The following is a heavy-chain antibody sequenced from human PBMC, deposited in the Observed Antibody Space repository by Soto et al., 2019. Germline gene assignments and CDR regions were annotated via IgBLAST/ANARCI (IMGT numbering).Heavy chain of an antibody. CDR2: IYHSGST. CDR1: CGSISSSNW. V-gene: IGHV4-4*02. J-gene: IGHJ5*02. Sequence: SETLSLTCAVSCGSISSSNWWSWVRQPPGKGLEWIGYIYHSGSTYYNPSLKSRVTISVDRSKNQFSLKLSSVTAADTAVYYCARVPGPWGQGTLVTVSS. CDR3: ARVPGP.